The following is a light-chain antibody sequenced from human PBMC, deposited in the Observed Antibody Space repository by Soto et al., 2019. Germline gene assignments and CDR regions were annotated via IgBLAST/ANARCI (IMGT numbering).Light chain of an antibody. CDR3: QQRSNWPIFT. V-gene: IGKV3-11*01. Sequence: EIVLTQSPATLYLSPGERATLSCSASQSVSSYLAWYQQKPGQAPRLLIYDASNRATGIPARFSGSGSGTDFTLTISSLEPEDFAVYYWQQRSNWPIFTFGPGTKVDIK. CDR2: DAS. J-gene: IGKJ3*01. CDR1: QSVSSY.